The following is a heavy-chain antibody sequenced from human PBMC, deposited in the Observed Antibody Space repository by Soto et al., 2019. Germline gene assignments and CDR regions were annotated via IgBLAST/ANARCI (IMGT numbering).Heavy chain of an antibody. CDR2: INHSGST. V-gene: IGHV4-34*01. CDR1: GGSFSGYY. J-gene: IGHJ5*02. Sequence: SETLSLTCAVYGGSFSGYYWSWIRQPPGKGLEWIGEINHSGSTNYNPSLKSRVTISVDTSKNQFSLKLSSVTAADTAVYYCARETSIAARRYWFDPWGQGTLVTVSS. CDR3: ARETSIAARRYWFDP. D-gene: IGHD6-6*01.